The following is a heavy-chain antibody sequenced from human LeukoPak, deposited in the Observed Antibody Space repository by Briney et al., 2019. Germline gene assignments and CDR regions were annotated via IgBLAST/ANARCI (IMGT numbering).Heavy chain of an antibody. V-gene: IGHV3-48*02. J-gene: IGHJ4*02. Sequence: GGSLRLSCAASGFTFRSYAMQWVRQAPGKGLEWVSYITYNSGTILYADSVKGRFTISGDNAKDSLYLQMSSLRDEDTAVYYCARDSGYSYADDYWGQGTLVTVSS. D-gene: IGHD5-18*01. CDR1: GFTFRSYA. CDR3: ARDSGYSYADDY. CDR2: ITYNSGTI.